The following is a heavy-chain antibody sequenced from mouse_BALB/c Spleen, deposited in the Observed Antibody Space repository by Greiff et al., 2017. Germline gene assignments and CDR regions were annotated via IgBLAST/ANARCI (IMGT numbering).Heavy chain of an antibody. Sequence: VQLQQPGAELVKPGASVKLSCKASGYTFTSYWMHWVKQRPGQGLEWIGEINPSNGRTNYNEKFKSKATMTVDKSSSTAYMQLSSLTSEDSAVYYCARVGYDYDPCYAMDYWGQGTSVTVSS. J-gene: IGHJ4*01. V-gene: IGHV1S81*02. CDR3: ARVGYDYDPCYAMDY. D-gene: IGHD2-4*01. CDR2: INPSNGRT. CDR1: GYTFTSYW.